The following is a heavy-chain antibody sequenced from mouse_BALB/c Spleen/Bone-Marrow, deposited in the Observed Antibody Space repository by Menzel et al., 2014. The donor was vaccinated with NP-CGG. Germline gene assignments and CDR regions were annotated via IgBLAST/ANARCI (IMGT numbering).Heavy chain of an antibody. CDR1: GFTFTDYY. CDR2: IRNKAYGYTT. J-gene: IGHJ4*01. Sequence: EVKLVESGGGLVQPGGSLRLSCTTSGFTFTDYYMSWARQPPGKALEWLALIRNKAYGYTTEYSASVRGRFTISRDNSQSILYLQMNTLRAEDSATYYCARFPMDYWGQGTSVTVSS. V-gene: IGHV7-3*02. CDR3: ARFPMDY.